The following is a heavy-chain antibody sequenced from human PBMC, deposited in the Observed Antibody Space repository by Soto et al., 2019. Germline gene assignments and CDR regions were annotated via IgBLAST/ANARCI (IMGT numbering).Heavy chain of an antibody. V-gene: IGHV3-15*07. CDR1: GFTFSNAW. CDR3: TTDTVTVFDY. Sequence: GGSLRLSCAASGFTFSNAWINWVRQTPGRGLEWVGRVKSKNDGGTTDFAAPVKGRFAISRDDSKNTLYLQMNSLKTEDTAVYYCTTDTVTVFDYWGQGTLVTVSS. J-gene: IGHJ4*02. CDR2: VKSKNDGGTT. D-gene: IGHD4-17*01.